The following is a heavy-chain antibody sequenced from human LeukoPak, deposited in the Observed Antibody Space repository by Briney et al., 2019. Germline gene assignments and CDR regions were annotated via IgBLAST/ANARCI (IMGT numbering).Heavy chain of an antibody. CDR2: INHSGST. D-gene: IGHD1-7*01. Sequence: SETLSLTCAVYGGSFSGYYWSWIRQPPGKGLEWIGEINHSGSTNYNPSLKSRVTISVDTSKNQSSLKLSSVTAADTAVYYCARRAHWNYSPSTDHRFDPWGQGTLVTVSS. CDR1: GGSFSGYY. V-gene: IGHV4-34*01. CDR3: ARRAHWNYSPSTDHRFDP. J-gene: IGHJ5*02.